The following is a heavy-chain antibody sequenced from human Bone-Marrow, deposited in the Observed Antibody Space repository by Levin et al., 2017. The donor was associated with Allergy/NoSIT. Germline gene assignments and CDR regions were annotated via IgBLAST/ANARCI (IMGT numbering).Heavy chain of an antibody. J-gene: IGHJ6*02. D-gene: IGHD2-15*01. CDR1: GGTFSSYA. CDR3: ARLPILPPRSPLQKGLRYYYGMDV. Sequence: SVKVSCKASGGTFSSYAISWVRQAPGQGLEWMGGIIPIFGTANYAQKFQGRVTITADESTSTAYMELSSLRSEDTAVYYCARLPILPPRSPLQKGLRYYYGMDVWGQGTTVTVSS. V-gene: IGHV1-69*13. CDR2: IIPIFGTA.